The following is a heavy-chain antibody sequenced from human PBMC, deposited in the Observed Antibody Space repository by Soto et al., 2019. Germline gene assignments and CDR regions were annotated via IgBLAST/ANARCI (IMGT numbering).Heavy chain of an antibody. Sequence: SVKASCKASGYRFTDYHIHWVRQAPGQGVERLGRINPKSGGTSTAQKFQGWVTMTRDRSISTVYMELTRLRSDDTAVYFCARGHSTDCSNGVCSFFYNHEMDVWGQGTTVTVSS. CDR2: INPKSGGT. V-gene: IGHV1-2*04. CDR1: GYRFTDYH. J-gene: IGHJ6*02. D-gene: IGHD2-8*01. CDR3: ARGHSTDCSNGVCSFFYNHEMDV.